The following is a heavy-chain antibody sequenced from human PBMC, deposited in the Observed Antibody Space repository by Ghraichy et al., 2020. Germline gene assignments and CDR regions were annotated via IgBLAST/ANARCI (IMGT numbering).Heavy chain of an antibody. V-gene: IGHV3-53*01. Sequence: GGSLRLSCAASGFTVSSNYMSWVRQAPGKGLEWVSVIYSGGSTYYADSVKGRFTISRDNSKNTLYLQMNSLRAEDTAVYYCARVRRAAEYYYYYYMDVWGKGTTVTVSS. CDR1: GFTVSSNY. CDR2: IYSGGST. J-gene: IGHJ6*03. CDR3: ARVRRAAEYYYYYYMDV.